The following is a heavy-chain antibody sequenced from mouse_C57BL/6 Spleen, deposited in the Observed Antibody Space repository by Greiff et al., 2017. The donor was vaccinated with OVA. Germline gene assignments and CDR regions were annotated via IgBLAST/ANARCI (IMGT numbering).Heavy chain of an antibody. D-gene: IGHD2-4*01. V-gene: IGHV1-15*01. CDR3: TRGYYDYDFAY. CDR1: GYTFTDYE. Sequence: QVQLKESGAELVRPGASVTLSCTASGYTFTDYEMHWVQQTPVHGLEWIGAIDPETGGTAYNQKCKGKAILTADKSSSTAYMELRSLTSEDSAVYYSTRGYYDYDFAYWGQGTLVTVSA. J-gene: IGHJ3*01. CDR2: IDPETGGT.